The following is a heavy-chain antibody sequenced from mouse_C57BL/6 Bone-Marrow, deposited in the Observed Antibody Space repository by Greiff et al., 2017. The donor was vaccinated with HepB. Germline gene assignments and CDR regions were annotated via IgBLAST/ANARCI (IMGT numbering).Heavy chain of an antibody. CDR3: ARPVITTVVAPAY. CDR2: IRNKANGYTT. CDR1: GFTFTDYY. Sequence: DVKLQESGGGLVQPGGSLSLSCAASGFTFTDYYMSWVRQPPGKALEWLGFIRNKANGYTTEYSASVKGRFTISRDNSQSILYLQMNALRAEDSATYDCARPVITTVVAPAYWGQGTLVTVSA. J-gene: IGHJ3*01. V-gene: IGHV7-3*01. D-gene: IGHD1-1*01.